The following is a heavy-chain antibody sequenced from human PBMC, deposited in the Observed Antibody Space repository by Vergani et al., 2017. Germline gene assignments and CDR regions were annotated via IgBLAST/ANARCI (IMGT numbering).Heavy chain of an antibody. D-gene: IGHD1-26*01. V-gene: IGHV3-48*03. CDR3: ARENPNGIVGGGAFDI. CDR2: ISSSGSTI. Sequence: VQLVESGGGLVQPGGSLRLSCAASGFTFSSYEMNWVRQAPGKGLEWVSYISSSGSTIYYADSVKGRFTISRDNAKNSLYLQMNSLRAEDTAVYYCARENPNGIVGGGAFDIWGQGTMVTVSS. J-gene: IGHJ3*02. CDR1: GFTFSSYE.